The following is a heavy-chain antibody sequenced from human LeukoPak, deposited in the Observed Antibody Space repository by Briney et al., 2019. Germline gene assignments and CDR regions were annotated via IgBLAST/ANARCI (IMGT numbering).Heavy chain of an antibody. Sequence: PGGSLRLSCAASGFTFSSYSMNWVRQAPGKGLEWVSYISSSSSTIYYADSVKGRFTISRDNAKNSMYLQMNSLRAEDSTAYYCARDRLSGSYIDYWGQGTLVTVSS. D-gene: IGHD1-26*01. CDR3: ARDRLSGSYIDY. CDR2: ISSSSSTI. CDR1: GFTFSSYS. J-gene: IGHJ4*02. V-gene: IGHV3-48*01.